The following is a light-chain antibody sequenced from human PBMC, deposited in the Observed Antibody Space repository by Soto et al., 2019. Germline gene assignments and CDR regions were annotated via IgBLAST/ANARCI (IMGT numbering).Light chain of an antibody. CDR1: QSISSW. CDR3: QQYNSYSTT. Sequence: IQMTHSRSTLSPSVGHRFTISCRASQSISSWLAWYQQKTGKAPKLLIYDASSLESGVPSRFSGSAYGTEFNLTISSLQTDDFATYYCQQYNSYSTTFGQGTKVDIK. CDR2: DAS. V-gene: IGKV1-5*01. J-gene: IGKJ1*01.